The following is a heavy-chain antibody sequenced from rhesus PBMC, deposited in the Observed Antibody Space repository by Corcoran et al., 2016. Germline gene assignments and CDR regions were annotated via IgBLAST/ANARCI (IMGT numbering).Heavy chain of an antibody. Sequence: QVQLQESGPGLVKPSETLSLTCAVSGYSISSGYYWGCIRQPPGRGLEWIGSIYVVDWHNSLNPSLRSRVTLSVDTSKNQFSLKLSSVTAADTAVYYCARVVTWNAKDWGQGVLVTVSS. CDR2: IYVVDWHN. CDR3: ARVVTWNAKD. V-gene: IGHV4S14*01. J-gene: IGHJ4*01. D-gene: IGHD1-38*01. CDR1: GYSISSGYY.